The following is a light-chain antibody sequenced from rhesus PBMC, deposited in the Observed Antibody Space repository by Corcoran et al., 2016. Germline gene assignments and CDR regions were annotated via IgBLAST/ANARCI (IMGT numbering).Light chain of an antibody. J-gene: IGKJ3*01. CDR1: QSLLHSSNNKNY. CDR3: QQYYSSPLT. CDR2: WAS. V-gene: IGKV4-1*01. Sequence: DIVRTHSPDSLAVSLGERITINCKSSQSLLHSSNNKNYLALYQQKPGQAPKLLIYWASSRESGVPYQCRGDGSGTDVTRTISGLQAEDVAVYYCQQYYSSPLTFGPGTKLDIK.